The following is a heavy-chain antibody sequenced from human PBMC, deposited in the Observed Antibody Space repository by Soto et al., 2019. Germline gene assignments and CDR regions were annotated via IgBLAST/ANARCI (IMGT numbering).Heavy chain of an antibody. CDR2: SIPISGTA. Sequence: QAQLVQSGAEVKNPGSSVKVSCQASGGTFTRFALSWVRQAPGQGLEWMGGSIPISGTAHYAQKFRGRLTTAADESTDTAYRELSRLRSEDTAKYYCARAVRVVRDWDPYYYYGMNVWGQGTTVTVSS. CDR1: GGTFTRFA. J-gene: IGHJ6*02. V-gene: IGHV1-69*01. CDR3: ARAVRVVRDWDPYYYYGMNV. D-gene: IGHD3-3*01.